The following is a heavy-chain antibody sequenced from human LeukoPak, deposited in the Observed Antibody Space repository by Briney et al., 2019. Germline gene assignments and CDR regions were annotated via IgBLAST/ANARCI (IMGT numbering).Heavy chain of an antibody. Sequence: SQTLSLTCAISGDSVSSNSAAWNWIRQSPSRGLEWLGRTYYRSKWYNDYAVSVKSRITINPDTSKNQFSLQLNSVTPEDTAVYYCARGVAGYYDCSGYYYRYFDYWGQGTLVTVSS. CDR3: ARGVAGYYDCSGYYYRYFDY. J-gene: IGHJ4*02. CDR1: GDSVSSNSAA. D-gene: IGHD3-22*01. V-gene: IGHV6-1*01. CDR2: TYYRSKWYN.